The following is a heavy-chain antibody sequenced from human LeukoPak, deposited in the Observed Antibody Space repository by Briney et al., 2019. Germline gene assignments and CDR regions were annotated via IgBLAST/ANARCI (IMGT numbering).Heavy chain of an antibody. D-gene: IGHD2-2*01. CDR3: ARGGEYCSSTSCPNWFGP. V-gene: IGHV1-8*01. J-gene: IGHJ5*02. CDR2: MNPNSGNT. Sequence: ASVKVSCKASGYTFTSYDINWVRQATGQGLELMGWMNPNSGNTGYAQKFQGRVTMTRNTSISTAYMELSSLRSEDTAVYYCARGGEYCSSTSCPNWFGPWGQGTLVTVSS. CDR1: GYTFTSYD.